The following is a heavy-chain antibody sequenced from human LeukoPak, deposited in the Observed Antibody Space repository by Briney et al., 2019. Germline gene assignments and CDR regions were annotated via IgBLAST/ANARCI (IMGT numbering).Heavy chain of an antibody. Sequence: PGGSLRLSCGASGFTFTTTWIRWVRQTPGEGLEWVGLIRSKNYGGGTTDYIAPVKGRLIISRDDSKNTVYLQMNSLQIEDTALYYCTTGAPTNGHLFDYWGRGTLVTVSS. D-gene: IGHD2-8*01. CDR2: IRSKNYGGGTT. CDR1: GFTFTTTW. CDR3: TTGAPTNGHLFDY. J-gene: IGHJ4*02. V-gene: IGHV3-15*01.